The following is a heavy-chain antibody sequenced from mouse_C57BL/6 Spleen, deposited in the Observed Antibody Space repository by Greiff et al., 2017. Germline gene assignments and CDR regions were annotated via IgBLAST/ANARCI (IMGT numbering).Heavy chain of an antibody. CDR1: GYSFTGYF. J-gene: IGHJ1*03. D-gene: IGHD1-1*01. V-gene: IGHV1-20*01. Sequence: VQLKQSGPELVKPGDSVKISCKASGYSFTGYFMNWVMQSHGKSLEWIGRINPYNGDTFYNQKFKGKATLTVDKSSSTAHMELRSLTSEDSAVYYCARTYYGSSREYFDVWGTGTTVTVSS. CDR3: ARTYYGSSREYFDV. CDR2: INPYNGDT.